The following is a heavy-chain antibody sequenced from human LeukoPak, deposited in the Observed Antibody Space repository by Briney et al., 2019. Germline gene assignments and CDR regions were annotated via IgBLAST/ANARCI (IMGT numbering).Heavy chain of an antibody. D-gene: IGHD6-19*01. CDR1: GYTFTSYY. CDR2: INPSGGST. CDR3: ARDLFDTDSSGLQSSLLFDY. J-gene: IGHJ4*02. Sequence: ASVKVSCKASGYTFTSYYMHWVRQAPGQGLEWMGIINPSGGSTSYAQKFQGRVTMTRDTSTSTVYMELSSLRSEDTAVCYCARDLFDTDSSGLQSSLLFDYWGQGTLVTVSS. V-gene: IGHV1-46*01.